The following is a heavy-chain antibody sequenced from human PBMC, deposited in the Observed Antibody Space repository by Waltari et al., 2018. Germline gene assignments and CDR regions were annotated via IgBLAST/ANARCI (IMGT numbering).Heavy chain of an antibody. J-gene: IGHJ4*02. CDR2: IYYSGRT. V-gene: IGHV4-39*07. CDR1: GGSISTSSFY. CDR3: ASRGGYGVLCH. Sequence: QLQLQESGPGLVKPSETLSLTCTVSGGSISTSSFYWGWIRQPPGKGLEWIGTIYYSGRTAYNPTLRSRVTISLDTSKNQFSLTWTAVTAADTVVYYCASRGGYGVLCHWGQGTLVTVSS. D-gene: IGHD4-17*01.